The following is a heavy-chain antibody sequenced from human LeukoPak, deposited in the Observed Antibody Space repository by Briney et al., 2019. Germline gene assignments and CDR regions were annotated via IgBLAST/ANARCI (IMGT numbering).Heavy chain of an antibody. J-gene: IGHJ6*02. CDR1: GFTFSSYW. V-gene: IGHV3-7*03. CDR2: IKQDGSEK. Sequence: PGGSLRLSCAASGFTFSSYWMSWVRQAPGKGLEWVANIKQDGSEKYYVDSVKGRFTISRDNAKNSLYLQMNSLRAEDTAVYYCARGTGSLYYYYGMDVWGQGTTVTVSS. D-gene: IGHD1-14*01. CDR3: ARGTGSLYYYYGMDV.